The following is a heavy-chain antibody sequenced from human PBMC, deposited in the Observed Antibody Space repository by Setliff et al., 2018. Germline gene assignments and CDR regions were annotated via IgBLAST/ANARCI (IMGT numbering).Heavy chain of an antibody. Sequence: LRLSCAASGFVVSNNEMSWVRQAPEKGLEWVSVTYASGATNYADSVKGRFTISRDNAKNSLSLQMNNLRTEDTAVYYCFGAGTCSYWGQGTLVTVSS. V-gene: IGHV3-53*01. CDR3: FGAGTCSY. D-gene: IGHD3-10*01. CDR2: TYASGAT. CDR1: GFVVSNNE. J-gene: IGHJ4*02.